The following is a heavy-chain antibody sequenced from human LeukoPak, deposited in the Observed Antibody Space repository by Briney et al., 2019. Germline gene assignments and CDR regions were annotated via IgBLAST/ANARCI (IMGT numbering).Heavy chain of an antibody. J-gene: IGHJ3*02. CDR1: GGAFSSYA. Sequence: SVKVSCKASGGAFSSYAISWVRQAPGQGLEWMGGIIPIFGTANYAQKFQGRVTITADESTSTAYMELSSLRSEDTAVYYCARELEKLLWFGEFDDAFDIWGQGTMVTVSS. D-gene: IGHD3-10*01. CDR2: IIPIFGTA. CDR3: ARELEKLLWFGEFDDAFDI. V-gene: IGHV1-69*01.